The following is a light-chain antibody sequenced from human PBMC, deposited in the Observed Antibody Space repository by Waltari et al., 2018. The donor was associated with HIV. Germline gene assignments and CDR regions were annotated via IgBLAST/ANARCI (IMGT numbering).Light chain of an antibody. CDR2: KIS. CDR3: MQSTHWPGT. CDR1: QSLIYTDGNTY. V-gene: IGKV2-30*01. Sequence: EAVLTQSPVSLSVALGRPASLSCRSSQSLIYTDGNTYLNWFHQRPGQSPRRLIYKISNRDSGVPDRFSGSGSVTDFTLHISRVEAEDLGIFYCMQSTHWPGTFGQGTKVEIQ. J-gene: IGKJ1*01.